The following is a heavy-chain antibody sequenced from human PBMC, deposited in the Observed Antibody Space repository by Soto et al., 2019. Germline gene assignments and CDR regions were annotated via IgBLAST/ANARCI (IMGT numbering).Heavy chain of an antibody. CDR1: GGTFSSYA. Sequence: QVQLVQSGAEVKKPGSSVKVSCKASGGTFSSYAISWVRQAPGQGLEWMGGIIPIFGTANYAQKFQGRVTITADESTSTAYMELSSLRSEDTAVYYCARVGDPCPMTTVTSGNFDYWGQGTLVTVSS. J-gene: IGHJ4*02. CDR2: IIPIFGTA. CDR3: ARVGDPCPMTTVTSGNFDY. D-gene: IGHD4-17*01. V-gene: IGHV1-69*01.